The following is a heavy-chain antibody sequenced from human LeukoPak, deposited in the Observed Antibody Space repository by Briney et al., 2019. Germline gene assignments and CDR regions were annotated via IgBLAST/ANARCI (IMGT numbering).Heavy chain of an antibody. CDR2: IYTSGST. CDR3: ARDRYYYGSGSYYFDY. D-gene: IGHD3-10*01. V-gene: IGHV4-4*07. J-gene: IGHJ4*02. Sequence: SETLSLTCTVSGGSFTTYYWSWIRQPAGKGLEWIGRIYTSGSTNYNPSLKSRVTMSVDTSKNQFSLKLSSVTAADTAVYYCARDRYYYGSGSYYFDYWGQGTLVTVSS. CDR1: GGSFTTYY.